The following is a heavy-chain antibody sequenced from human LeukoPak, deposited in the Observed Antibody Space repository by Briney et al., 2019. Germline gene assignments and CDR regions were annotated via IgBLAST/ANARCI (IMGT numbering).Heavy chain of an antibody. CDR2: ISGSGGST. CDR1: GFTFSSYA. V-gene: IGHV3-23*01. Sequence: GGSLRLSCAASGFTFSSYAMSWVRQAPGKGLEWVSDISGSGGSTYYADSVKGRFTISRDNSKNTLYLQMNSLRAEDTAVYYCARHPRVWVRGINYYYMDVWGKGTTVTISS. CDR3: ARHPRVWVRGINYYYMDV. D-gene: IGHD3-10*01. J-gene: IGHJ6*03.